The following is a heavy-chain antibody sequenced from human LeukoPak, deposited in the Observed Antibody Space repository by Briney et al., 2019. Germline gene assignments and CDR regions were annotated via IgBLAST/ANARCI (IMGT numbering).Heavy chain of an antibody. J-gene: IGHJ4*02. V-gene: IGHV3-9*01. CDR3: AKDNRRHYTSGPNPDSLH. CDR2: ISWNSGTI. D-gene: IGHD6-19*01. Sequence: GGPLRLSCAGSGFIFNNYAMHWVRQPPGKGLEWVSGISWNSGTIDYADSVRGRFTISRDNAKNSLYLQMDSLRVEDTAFYYCAKDNRRHYTSGPNPDSLHWGQGALVTVSS. CDR1: GFIFNNYA.